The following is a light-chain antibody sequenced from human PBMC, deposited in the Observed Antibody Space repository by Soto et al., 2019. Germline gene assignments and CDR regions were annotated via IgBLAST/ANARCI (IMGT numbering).Light chain of an antibody. CDR2: EVS. Sequence: QSALTQPASVSGSPGQSITISCTGTSSDVGGYNYVSWYQQHPGKAPKLMIYEVSNRPSGVSNRFPGSKSGNTASLTISGLQAEDEADYYCSSYTSSSCVVFGGGTKLTVL. CDR3: SSYTSSSCVV. V-gene: IGLV2-14*01. CDR1: SSDVGGYNY. J-gene: IGLJ2*01.